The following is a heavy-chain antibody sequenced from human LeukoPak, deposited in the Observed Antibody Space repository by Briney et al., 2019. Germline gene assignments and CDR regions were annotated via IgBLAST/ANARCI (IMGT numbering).Heavy chain of an antibody. CDR1: GGTFSSYA. Sequence: SVKVSCTASGGTFSSYAISWVRQAPGQGLEWMGRIIPILGIANYARKFQGRVTITADKSTSTAYMELSSLRSGDTAVYYCAREGYYDSSGLTFDYWGQGTLVTVSS. CDR2: IIPILGIA. J-gene: IGHJ4*02. D-gene: IGHD3-22*01. CDR3: AREGYYDSSGLTFDY. V-gene: IGHV1-69*04.